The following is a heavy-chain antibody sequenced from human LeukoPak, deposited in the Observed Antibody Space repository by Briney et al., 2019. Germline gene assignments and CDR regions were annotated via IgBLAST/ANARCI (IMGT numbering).Heavy chain of an antibody. CDR1: GGSISSYY. V-gene: IGHV4-59*12. D-gene: IGHD6-13*01. CDR2: IYYSGST. CDR3: ASTGYSSSWYE. Sequence: SETLSLTCTVSGGSISSYYWSWIRQPPGKGLEWIGYIYYSGSTNYNPSLKSRVTISVDTSKNQFSLKLSSVTAADTAVYYCASTGYSSSWYEWGQGTLVTVSS. J-gene: IGHJ4*02.